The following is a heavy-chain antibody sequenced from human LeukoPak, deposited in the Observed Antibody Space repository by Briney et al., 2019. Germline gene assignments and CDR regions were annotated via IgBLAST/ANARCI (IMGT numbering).Heavy chain of an antibody. D-gene: IGHD3-10*01. J-gene: IGHJ4*02. CDR1: GCTFTSSY. CDR2: INPSGGST. CDR3: ARGRDYGSHFDF. V-gene: IGHV1-46*01. Sequence: GASVKVSCKASGCTFTSSYMYWVRQAPGQGLECMGIINPSGGSTSYAQNFHGRLTMTRDTSTSTVYMELSSLRSEDTAMYYCARGRDYGSHFDFWGQGTLVTVSS.